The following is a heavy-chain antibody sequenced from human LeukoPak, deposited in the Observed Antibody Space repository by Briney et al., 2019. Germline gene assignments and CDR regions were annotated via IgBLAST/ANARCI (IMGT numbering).Heavy chain of an antibody. CDR3: ARESAGYVRGSFSDY. J-gene: IGHJ4*02. D-gene: IGHD3-16*01. CDR2: INDNGHS. Sequence: KPSETLSLTCAVSGGSMKDYYWSWVRQPPGKGLQWIAYINDNGHSGYNPSLESRVTISVDTSKNHFSLRLRSVTAADTAVYYCARESAGYVRGSFSDYWGQGILVTVSS. V-gene: IGHV4-59*12. CDR1: GGSMKDYY.